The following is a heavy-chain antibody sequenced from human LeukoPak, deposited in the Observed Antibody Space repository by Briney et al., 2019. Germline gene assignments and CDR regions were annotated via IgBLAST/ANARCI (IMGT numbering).Heavy chain of an antibody. CDR2: ISGRGTDT. Sequence: GGSLRLSCVVSGFEFSIHDMSWGRRAPGKGPEWVSSISGRGTDTYYRDSVKGRFTISRDTSKNTLYMQMNNLRVEDTALYYCVKGFHFDWWGQGTLVTVSS. V-gene: IGHV3-23*01. CDR3: VKGFHFDW. CDR1: GFEFSIHD. J-gene: IGHJ4*02.